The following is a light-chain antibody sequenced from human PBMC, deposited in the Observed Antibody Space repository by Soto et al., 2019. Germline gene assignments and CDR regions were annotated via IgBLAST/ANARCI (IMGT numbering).Light chain of an antibody. V-gene: IGLV2-14*01. J-gene: IGLJ2*01. CDR2: EVS. Sequence: QSALTQPASGSGSPGQSITISCTGTSSDVGGYNYVSWYQQHPGKAPKLMIYEVSNRPSGVSNRFSGSKSGNTASLTISGLQAEDEADYYCSSYTSSIVVFGGGTKLTVL. CDR3: SSYTSSIVV. CDR1: SSDVGGYNY.